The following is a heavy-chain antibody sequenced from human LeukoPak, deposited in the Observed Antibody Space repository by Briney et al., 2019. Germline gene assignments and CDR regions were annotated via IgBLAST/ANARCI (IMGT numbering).Heavy chain of an antibody. CDR3: AKASKGWKLYYFDY. Sequence: LSLTCTVSGGSISSSSYYWGWVRQAPGKGLEWVAVVSYDGADKYYADSVKGRFTISRDNSMNTLYLQMDSLRTEDTAVYYCAKASKGWKLYYFDYWGQGTLVTVSS. D-gene: IGHD3-16*01. J-gene: IGHJ4*02. V-gene: IGHV3-30*18. CDR2: VSYDGADK. CDR1: GGSISSSSYY.